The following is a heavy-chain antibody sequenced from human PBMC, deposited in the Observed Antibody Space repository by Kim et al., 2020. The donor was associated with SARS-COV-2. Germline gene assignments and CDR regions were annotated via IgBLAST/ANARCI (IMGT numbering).Heavy chain of an antibody. D-gene: IGHD6-13*01. J-gene: IGHJ3*02. CDR2: ISSSSSYI. Sequence: GGSLRLSCAASGFTFSSYSMNWVRQAPGKGLEWVSSISSSSSYIYYADSVKGRFTISRDNAKNSLYLQMNSLRAEDTAVYYCARDSYSSSWAFSAFDIWGQGTMVTVSS. V-gene: IGHV3-21*01. CDR1: GFTFSSYS. CDR3: ARDSYSSSWAFSAFDI.